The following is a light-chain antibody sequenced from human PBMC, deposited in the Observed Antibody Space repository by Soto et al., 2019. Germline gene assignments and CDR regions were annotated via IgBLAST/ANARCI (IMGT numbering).Light chain of an antibody. V-gene: IGLV1-40*01. CDR1: SSNIGAGHD. Sequence: QSVLTQPPSVSGAPGQRVTISCTGSSSNIGAGHDVHWYQHLPGTAPKLLIYSNNQRPSGVPDRFSGSKSGTSASLAISGLQSEDEADYYCAAWDDSLNGYVFGTGTKVTVL. CDR2: SNN. J-gene: IGLJ1*01. CDR3: AAWDDSLNGYV.